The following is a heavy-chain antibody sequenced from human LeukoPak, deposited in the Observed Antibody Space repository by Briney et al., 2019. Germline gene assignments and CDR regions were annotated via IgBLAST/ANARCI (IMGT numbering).Heavy chain of an antibody. CDR1: GFTFSGSA. D-gene: IGHD3-22*01. CDR3: ATGSGYYYDH. Sequence: GGSLRLSCAASGFTFSGSAMHWVRQASGKGLEWVGRIRSKANSYATAYAASVKGRFTISRDDSKNTAYLQMNSLKTEDTAVYYCATGSGYYYDHWGQGTLVTVSS. CDR2: IRSKANSYAT. J-gene: IGHJ4*02. V-gene: IGHV3-73*01.